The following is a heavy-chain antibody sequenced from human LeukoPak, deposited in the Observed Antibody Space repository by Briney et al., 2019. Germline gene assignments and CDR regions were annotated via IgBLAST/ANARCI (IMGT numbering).Heavy chain of an antibody. D-gene: IGHD1-26*01. CDR2: INPNSGGT. CDR1: GYTFTGYY. V-gene: IGHV1-2*04. Sequence: ASVKVSCKASGYTFTGYYMHWVRQAPGQGLEWMGWINPNSGGTNYAQKFQGWVTMTRDTSISTAYMELSRLRSDDTAVYYCARAHCSGSYCYYSYFDYWGQGALVTVSS. CDR3: ARAHCSGSYCYYSYFDY. J-gene: IGHJ4*02.